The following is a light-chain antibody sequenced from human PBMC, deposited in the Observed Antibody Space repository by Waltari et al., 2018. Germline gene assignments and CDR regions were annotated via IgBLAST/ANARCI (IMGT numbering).Light chain of an antibody. V-gene: IGLV3-21*04. J-gene: IGLJ1*01. CDR2: YDS. CDR1: NIGSYS. CDR3: QVWHAAIDPGV. Sequence: SYVLTQPPSVSVAPGETARITCGGDNIGSYSVHWYQQKPGQAPVLVIRYDSDRPSGFPGRCSGSNSANTATLTISRVEAGDEANYCCQVWHAAIDPGVFGTGTEVTV.